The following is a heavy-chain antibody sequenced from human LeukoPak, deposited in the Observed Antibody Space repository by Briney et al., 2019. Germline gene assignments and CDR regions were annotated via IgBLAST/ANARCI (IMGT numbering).Heavy chain of an antibody. CDR1: GGSISSSSYY. CDR3: ARLGFGELLYPQNWFDP. CDR2: IYYSGST. Sequence: SETLSLTCTVSGGSISSSSYYWGWIRQPPGKGLEWIGSIYYSGSTYYNPSLKSRVTISVDTSKNQFSLKLSSVTAADTAVYYCARLGFGELLYPQNWFDPWGQGTLVTVSS. J-gene: IGHJ5*02. D-gene: IGHD3-10*01. V-gene: IGHV4-39*01.